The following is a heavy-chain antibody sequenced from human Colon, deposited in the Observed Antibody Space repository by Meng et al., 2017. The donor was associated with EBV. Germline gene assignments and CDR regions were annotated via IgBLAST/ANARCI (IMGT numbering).Heavy chain of an antibody. CDR3: ASFDHIPRRNYFDY. CDR1: SGSMSSGNYY. Sequence: VQRQWSRPGLVEPSQTLSLTCTVPSGSMSSGNYYWSWIRQPPGKGLEWIGYIHHSGSAYYNPSLKSRVSISVDTSKNQFSLNLNSMTAADTAVYYCASFDHIPRRNYFDYWGQGTLVTVSS. D-gene: IGHD2-21*01. CDR2: IHHSGSA. V-gene: IGHV4-30-4*01. J-gene: IGHJ4*02.